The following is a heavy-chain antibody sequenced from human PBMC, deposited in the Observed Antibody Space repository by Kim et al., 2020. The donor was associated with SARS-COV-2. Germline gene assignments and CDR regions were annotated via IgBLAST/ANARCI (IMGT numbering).Heavy chain of an antibody. CDR1: GGSISSGGYY. J-gene: IGHJ5*02. CDR2: IYYSGST. V-gene: IGHV4-31*03. CDR3: ARGFRYCSGGSCPYNWFDP. Sequence: SETLSLTCTVSGGSISSGGYYWSWIRQHPGKGLEWIGYIYYSGSTYYNPSLKSRVTISVDTSKNQFSLKLSSVTAADTAVYYCARGFRYCSGGSCPYNWFDPWGQGTLVTVSS. D-gene: IGHD2-15*01.